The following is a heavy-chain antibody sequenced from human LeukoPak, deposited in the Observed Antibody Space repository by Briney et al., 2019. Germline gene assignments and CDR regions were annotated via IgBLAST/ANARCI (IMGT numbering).Heavy chain of an antibody. V-gene: IGHV4-4*07. CDR3: AREGAGATHDY. CDR2: IYISGST. D-gene: IGHD1-26*01. J-gene: IGHJ4*02. CDR1: GGSISSYY. Sequence: SETLSLTCTVSGGSISSYYWSWIRQPAGKGLEWIGRIYISGSTNYNPSPKSRVTMPVDTSKNHLSLKLSSVTAADTAVYYCAREGAGATHDYWGQGTLVTVSS.